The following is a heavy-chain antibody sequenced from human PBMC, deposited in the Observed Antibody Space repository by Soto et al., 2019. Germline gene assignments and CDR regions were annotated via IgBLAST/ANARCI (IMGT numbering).Heavy chain of an antibody. J-gene: IGHJ4*02. Sequence: ASVKVSCKASGYTFTSYTIHWMRQAPGQRLEWMGWISAGNAYTNYAQKFQERVTITRDMSTSTAYMELSSLRSEDTAVYYCAAIYSNYNTRIDYWGQGTLVTVSS. CDR1: GYTFTSYT. V-gene: IGHV1-3*01. D-gene: IGHD4-4*01. CDR3: AAIYSNYNTRIDY. CDR2: ISAGNAYT.